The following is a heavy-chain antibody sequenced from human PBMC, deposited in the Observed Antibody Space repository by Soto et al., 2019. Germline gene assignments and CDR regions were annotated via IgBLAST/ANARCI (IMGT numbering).Heavy chain of an antibody. CDR2: IYPGDSDT. Sequence: PGESLKISCKGSGYSFTSYWIGWVRQMPGKGLEWMGIIYPGDSDTRYSPSFQGQVTISADKSISTAYLQWSSLKASDTAMYYCARHPIIFEYSSPSVDYYYYMDVWGKGTTVTISS. D-gene: IGHD6-6*01. CDR1: GYSFTSYW. V-gene: IGHV5-51*01. CDR3: ARHPIIFEYSSPSVDYYYYMDV. J-gene: IGHJ6*03.